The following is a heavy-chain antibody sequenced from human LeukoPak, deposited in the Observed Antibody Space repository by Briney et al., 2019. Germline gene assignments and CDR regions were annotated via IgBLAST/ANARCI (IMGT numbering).Heavy chain of an antibody. J-gene: IGHJ6*02. CDR2: IYYSGST. CDR3: ARHVKKDMVATYYYYGMDV. CDR1: GGSISSYY. D-gene: IGHD5-12*01. V-gene: IGHV4-59*08. Sequence: SETLSLTCTVSGGSISSYYWSWIRQPPGKGLEWIGYIYYSGSTNYNPSLKSRVTISVDTSKNQFSLKLSSVTAADTAVYYCARHVKKDMVATYYYYGMDVWGQGTTVTVSS.